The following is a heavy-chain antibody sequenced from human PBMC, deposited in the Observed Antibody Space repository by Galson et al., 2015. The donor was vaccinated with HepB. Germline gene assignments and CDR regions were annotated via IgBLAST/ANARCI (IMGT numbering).Heavy chain of an antibody. CDR2: IIPIFGTA. J-gene: IGHJ4*02. V-gene: IGHV1-69*06. D-gene: IGHD4-23*01. Sequence: SVKVSCKASGGTFSSYAISWVRQAPGQGLEWMGGIIPIFGTANYAQKFQGRVTITADKSTSTAYMELSSLRPEDTAVYYCARSTPDYGGYYFDYWGQGTLVTVSS. CDR3: ARSTPDYGGYYFDY. CDR1: GGTFSSYA.